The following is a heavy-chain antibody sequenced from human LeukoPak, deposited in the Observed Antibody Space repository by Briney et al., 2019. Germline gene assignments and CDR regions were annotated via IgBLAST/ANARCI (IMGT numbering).Heavy chain of an antibody. J-gene: IGHJ4*02. D-gene: IGHD3-22*01. CDR2: IRYDGSYK. Sequence: GGSLRLSCAASGFTFSIYGMHWVRQAPGKGLEWVAFIRYDGSYKYYADSVKGRFTISRDNSKNTPFLQMNRLRPEDTRLYYCAKDVVGGYDSWGGDYWGQGTLVTVSS. CDR1: GFTFSIYG. V-gene: IGHV3-30*02. CDR3: AKDVVGGYDSWGGDY.